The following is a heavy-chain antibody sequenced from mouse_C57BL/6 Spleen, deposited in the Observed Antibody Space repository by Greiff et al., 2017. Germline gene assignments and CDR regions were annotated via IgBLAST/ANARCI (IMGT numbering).Heavy chain of an antibody. D-gene: IGHD2-3*01. V-gene: IGHV3-6*01. CDR1: GYSITSGYY. CDR3: ARDYDGYSYFDY. CDR2: ISYDGSN. J-gene: IGHJ2*01. Sequence: EVKLQESGPGLVKPSQSLSLTCSVTGYSITSGYYWNWIRQFPGNKLEWMGYISYDGSNNYNPSLKNRISITRDTSKNQFFLKLNSVTTEDTATYYCARDYDGYSYFDYWGQGTTLTVSS.